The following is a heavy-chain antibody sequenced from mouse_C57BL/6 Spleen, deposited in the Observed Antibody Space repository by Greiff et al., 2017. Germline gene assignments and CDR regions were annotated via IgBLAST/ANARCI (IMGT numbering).Heavy chain of an antibody. CDR2: INPGSGGT. CDR1: GYAFTNYL. D-gene: IGHD1-1*01. J-gene: IGHJ2*01. CDR3: ARDHYGSRIFDY. Sequence: VQLQQSGAELVRPGTSVKVSCKASGYAFTNYLIEWVKQRPGQGLERIGVINPGSGGTNYNEKFKGKATLTADKSSSTAYMQLSSLTSEDSAVXFCARDHYGSRIFDYWGQGTTLTVSS. V-gene: IGHV1-54*01.